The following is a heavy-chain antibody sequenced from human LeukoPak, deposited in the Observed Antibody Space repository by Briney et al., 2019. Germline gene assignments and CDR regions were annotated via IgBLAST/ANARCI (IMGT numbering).Heavy chain of an antibody. V-gene: IGHV1-24*01. J-gene: IGHJ4*02. Sequence: ASVKVSCKVSGYTLTELSMHWVRQAPGKGLEWMGGFDPEDGETIYAQKFQGRVTMTEDTSTDTAYMELGSLRSEDTAVYYCATVSGYYYDSSGYSLLYWGQGTLVTVSS. D-gene: IGHD3-22*01. CDR2: FDPEDGET. CDR3: ATVSGYYYDSSGYSLLY. CDR1: GYTLTELS.